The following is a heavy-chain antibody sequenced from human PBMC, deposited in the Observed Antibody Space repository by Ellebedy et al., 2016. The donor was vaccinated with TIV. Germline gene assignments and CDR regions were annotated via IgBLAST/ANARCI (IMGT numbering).Heavy chain of an antibody. CDR2: IWYDGSNK. CDR3: AREGSARIQLERLLSLVY. D-gene: IGHD1-1*01. Sequence: GGSLRLXXAASGFTFSSYGMHWVRQAPGKGLEWVAVIWYDGSNKYYADSVKGRFTISRDNSKNTLYLQMNSLRAEDTAVYYCAREGSARIQLERLLSLVYWGQGTLVTVSS. V-gene: IGHV3-33*01. J-gene: IGHJ4*02. CDR1: GFTFSSYG.